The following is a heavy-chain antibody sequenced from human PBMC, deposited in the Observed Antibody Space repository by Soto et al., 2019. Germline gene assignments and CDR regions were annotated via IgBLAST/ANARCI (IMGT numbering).Heavy chain of an antibody. V-gene: IGHV4-59*01. CDR2: IYYSGST. CDR3: ARYLTYYYDSSGYSAGAFDI. Sequence: SETLSLTCTVSGGSISSYYWGWIRQPPGKGLEWIGYIYYSGSTNYNPSLKSRVTISVDTSKDQFSLKLSSVTAADTAVYYCARYLTYYYDSSGYSAGAFDIWGQGTMVTVSS. CDR1: GGSISSYY. D-gene: IGHD3-22*01. J-gene: IGHJ3*02.